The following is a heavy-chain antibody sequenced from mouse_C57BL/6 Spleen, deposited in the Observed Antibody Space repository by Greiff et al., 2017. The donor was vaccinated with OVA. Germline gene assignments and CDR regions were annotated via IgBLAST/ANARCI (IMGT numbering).Heavy chain of an antibody. J-gene: IGHJ3*01. CDR2: ISSGSSTI. CDR3: ARGDSNYVGFAY. Sequence: DVKLVESGGGLVKPGGSLKLSCAASGFTFSDYGMHWVRQAPEKGLEWVAYISSGSSTIYYADTVKGRFTISRDNAKNTLFLQMTSLRSEDTAMYYCARGDSNYVGFAYWGQGTLVTVSA. V-gene: IGHV5-17*01. CDR1: GFTFSDYG. D-gene: IGHD2-5*01.